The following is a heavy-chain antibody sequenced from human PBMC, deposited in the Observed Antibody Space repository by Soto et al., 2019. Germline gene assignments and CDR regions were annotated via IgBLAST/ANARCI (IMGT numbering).Heavy chain of an antibody. D-gene: IGHD3-9*01. CDR1: GGSISSYY. CDR3: AREAGVRYPFDP. J-gene: IGHJ5*02. Sequence: SETLSLTCTVSGGSISSYYWSWIRQPPMKGLEWIGYVYYSGSTNYNPSLESRVTISVDTSKNQFSLKLSSVTAADTAMYYCAREAGVRYPFDPWGQGTLVTVSS. CDR2: VYYSGST. V-gene: IGHV4-59*01.